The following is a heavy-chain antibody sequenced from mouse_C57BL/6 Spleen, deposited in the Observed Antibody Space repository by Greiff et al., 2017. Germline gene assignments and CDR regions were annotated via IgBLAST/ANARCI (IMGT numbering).Heavy chain of an antibody. J-gene: IGHJ3*01. CDR1: GYAFSSYW. Sequence: QVQLQQSGAELVKPGASVKISCKASGYAFSSYWMNWVKQRPGKGLEWIGQIYPGDGDTNYNGKFKGKATLTADKSSSTAYMQLSSLTSEDSAVYGCAREGDYGSWFAYWGQGTLVTVSA. CDR2: IYPGDGDT. V-gene: IGHV1-80*01. CDR3: AREGDYGSWFAY. D-gene: IGHD1-1*02.